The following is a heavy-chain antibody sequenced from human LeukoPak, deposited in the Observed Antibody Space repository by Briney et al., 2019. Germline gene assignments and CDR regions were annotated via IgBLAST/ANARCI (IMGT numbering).Heavy chain of an antibody. Sequence: SETLSLTCAVYGGSFSGYYWSWIRQPPGKGPEWIGEINHSGSTNYNPSLKSRVTISVDTSKNQFSLKLSSVTAADTAVYYCARGGYSGLTIWGQGTMVTVSS. CDR3: ARGGYSGLTI. V-gene: IGHV4-34*01. CDR2: INHSGST. CDR1: GGSFSGYY. D-gene: IGHD5-12*01. J-gene: IGHJ3*02.